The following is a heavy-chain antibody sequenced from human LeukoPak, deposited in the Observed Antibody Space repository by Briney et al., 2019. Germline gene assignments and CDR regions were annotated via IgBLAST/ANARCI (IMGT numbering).Heavy chain of an antibody. V-gene: IGHV1-69*13. Sequence: GASVKVSCTASGGTFSSYAISWVRQAPGQGLEWMGGIIPIFGTANYAQKFQGRVTITADESTSTAYMELSSLRSEDTAVYYCARGPPAKPGTGYYYGMDVWGPRDHGHRLL. CDR3: ARGPPAKPGTGYYYGMDV. J-gene: IGHJ6*01. CDR2: IIPIFGTA. CDR1: GGTFSSYA. D-gene: IGHD2-2*01.